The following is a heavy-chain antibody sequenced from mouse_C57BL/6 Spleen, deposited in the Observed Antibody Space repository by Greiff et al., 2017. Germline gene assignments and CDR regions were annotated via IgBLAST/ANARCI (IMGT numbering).Heavy chain of an antibody. CDR3: ARGSRGYAMDY. Sequence: QVQLQQPGAELVMPGASVKLSCKASGYTFTSYWMHWVKQRPGQGLEWIGEIDPSDSYTNYNQKFKGKSTLTVDKSSSTAYMQLSSLTSEDSAVYDCARGSRGYAMDYWGQGTSVTVSS. CDR2: IDPSDSYT. CDR1: GYTFTSYW. J-gene: IGHJ4*01. D-gene: IGHD1-1*01. V-gene: IGHV1-69*01.